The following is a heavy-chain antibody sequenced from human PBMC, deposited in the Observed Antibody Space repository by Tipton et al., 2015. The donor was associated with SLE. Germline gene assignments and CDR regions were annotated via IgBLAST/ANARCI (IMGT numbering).Heavy chain of an antibody. J-gene: IGHJ5*02. D-gene: IGHD3-3*01. V-gene: IGHV4-39*07. CDR2: IYHSGST. CDR1: GGSISSSSYY. Sequence: TLSLTCTVSGGSISSSSYYWGWIRQPPGKGLEWIGSIYHSGSTYYNPSLKSRVTISVDTSKNQFSLKLSSVTAADTAVYYCARDGGYDFWSGYYYWFDPWGQGTLVTVSS. CDR3: ARDGGYDFWSGYYYWFDP.